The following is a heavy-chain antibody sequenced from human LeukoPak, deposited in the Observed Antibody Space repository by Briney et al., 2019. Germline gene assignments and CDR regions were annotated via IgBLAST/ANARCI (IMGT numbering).Heavy chain of an antibody. CDR1: GYTFTSYY. CDR3: ARVGVVVTAAKDYYYMDV. CDR2: INPSGGST. V-gene: IGHV1-46*01. D-gene: IGHD2-21*02. Sequence: ASVKVSCKASGYTFTSYYMHWVRQAPGQGLGWMGLINPSGGSTSYAQKFQGRVTMTRDMSTSTVYMELSSLRSEDTAVYYCARVGVVVTAAKDYYYMDVWGKGTTVTVSS. J-gene: IGHJ6*03.